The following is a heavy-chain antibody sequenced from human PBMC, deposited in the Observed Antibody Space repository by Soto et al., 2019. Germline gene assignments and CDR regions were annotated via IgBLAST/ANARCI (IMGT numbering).Heavy chain of an antibody. V-gene: IGHV3-23*01. Sequence: GGSPRLSCAASGFTFSSYAMSWVRQAPGKGLEWVSAISGSGGSTYYADSVKGRFTISRDNSENTLYLQMNSLRAEDTALYYCAKVPTYYYDSSGYYPFYFDYWGQGTLVTVSS. CDR1: GFTFSSYA. D-gene: IGHD3-22*01. CDR3: AKVPTYYYDSSGYYPFYFDY. J-gene: IGHJ4*02. CDR2: ISGSGGST.